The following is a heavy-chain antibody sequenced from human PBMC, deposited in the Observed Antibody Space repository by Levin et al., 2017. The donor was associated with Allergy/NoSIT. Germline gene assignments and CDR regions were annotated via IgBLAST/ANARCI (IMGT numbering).Heavy chain of an antibody. CDR1: GDSISGYF. CDR3: ARGIVGSESIYHFGMDV. V-gene: IGHV4-59*01. Sequence: SETLSLTCTVSGDSISGYFWSWFRQPPGKGLEWIGYIYYIYNSGSTNYNPSLERRVTFSADTSKNQFSLKLSSVTTADSAVYYCARGIVGSESIYHFGMDVWGQGTMVTVSS. J-gene: IGHJ6*02. D-gene: IGHD2-15*01. CDR2: IYYIYNSGST.